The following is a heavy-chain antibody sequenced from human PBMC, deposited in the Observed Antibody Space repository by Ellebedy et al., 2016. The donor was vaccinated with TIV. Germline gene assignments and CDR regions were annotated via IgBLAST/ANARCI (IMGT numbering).Heavy chain of an antibody. Sequence: MPSETLSLTCTVTGYSISSGYYWGWIRQPPGKGLEWIGSFYYSRSTYYNPSLRSRVTISVDTSKNQFSLNLTSVTAADTAVYYCARRAMMTVTTADRWGQGTLVTVSS. CDR1: GYSISSGYY. CDR3: ARRAMMTVTTADR. V-gene: IGHV4-38-2*02. D-gene: IGHD4-17*01. J-gene: IGHJ5*02. CDR2: FYYSRST.